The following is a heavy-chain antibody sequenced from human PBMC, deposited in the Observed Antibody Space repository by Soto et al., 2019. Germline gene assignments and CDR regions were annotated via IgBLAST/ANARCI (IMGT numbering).Heavy chain of an antibody. CDR3: ARMNYYDTSGYPFDY. D-gene: IGHD3-22*01. V-gene: IGHV4-59*01. CDR2: IYFRGTT. Sequence: TLSLTCTLPAVPISSYYRSWIRHPPGKGLEWIGYIYFRGTTNYNPSLKSRVTMSADTSKNQFSLKLNSVTAADTAVYYCARMNYYDTSGYPFDYWGQGMMVTVS. CDR1: AVPISSYY. J-gene: IGHJ4*02.